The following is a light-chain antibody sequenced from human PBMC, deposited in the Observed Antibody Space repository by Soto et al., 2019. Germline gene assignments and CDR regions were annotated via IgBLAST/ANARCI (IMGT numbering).Light chain of an antibody. CDR1: SSDVGGYNY. CDR2: DVS. Sequence: QSALTQPASVSGSPGQSITISCTGTSSDVGGYNYVSWCKQHPGKAPKLMIYDVSNRPSGVSNRFSGSKSGNTASLTISGLQAEDEADYYCSSYTSSSSVVFGGGTKLTVL. V-gene: IGLV2-14*01. J-gene: IGLJ2*01. CDR3: SSYTSSSSVV.